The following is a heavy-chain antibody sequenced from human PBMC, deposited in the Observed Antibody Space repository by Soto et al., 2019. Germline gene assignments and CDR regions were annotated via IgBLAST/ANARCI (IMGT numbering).Heavy chain of an antibody. CDR1: GYTFITYR. V-gene: IGHV1-18*01. CDR3: ARSLWFGELLSVGYFDY. Sequence: ASVKVSCKASGYTFITYRISWVRQAPGQGLEWMGWISAYNGNTNYAQKLQGRVTMTTDTSTSTAYMELRSLRSDDTAVYYCARSLWFGELLSVGYFDYWGQGTLVTVSS. CDR2: ISAYNGNT. D-gene: IGHD3-10*01. J-gene: IGHJ4*02.